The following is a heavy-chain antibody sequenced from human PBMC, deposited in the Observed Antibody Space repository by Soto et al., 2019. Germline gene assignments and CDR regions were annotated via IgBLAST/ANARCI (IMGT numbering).Heavy chain of an antibody. D-gene: IGHD3-22*01. V-gene: IGHV4-30-4*01. Sequence: SETLSLTCTVSGGSISSGDYYWSWIRQPPGKGLEWIGYIYYSGSTYYNPSLKSRVTISVDTSKNQFSLKASDTAMYYCARPHSSGYYYLFDYWGQGTLVTVSS. J-gene: IGHJ4*02. CDR1: GGSISSGDYY. CDR2: IYYSGST. CDR3: ARPHSSGYYYLFDY.